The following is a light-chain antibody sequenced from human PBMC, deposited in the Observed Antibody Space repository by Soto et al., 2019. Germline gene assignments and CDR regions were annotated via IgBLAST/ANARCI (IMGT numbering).Light chain of an antibody. V-gene: IGKV1-39*01. J-gene: IGKJ1*01. Sequence: IRVTQSAATLSASVGDTVTITCRASQPLSGWFVWYQQRPGKAPNLLIYAASSLQSGVPSRFSGSGSGTDFTLTISSLQPEDFATYYCQQSYRIPGTFGQGTKVDI. CDR3: QQSYRIPGT. CDR2: AAS. CDR1: QPLSGW.